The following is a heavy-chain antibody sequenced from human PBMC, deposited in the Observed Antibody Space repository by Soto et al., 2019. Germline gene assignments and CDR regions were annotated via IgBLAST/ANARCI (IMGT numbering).Heavy chain of an antibody. V-gene: IGHV3-23*01. CDR1: XFTFSSYS. CDR3: AKRDSGSGRSPPLINY. J-gene: IGHJ4*02. D-gene: IGHD3-10*01. CDR2: VGGGGENT. Sequence: EVXLLXSXXGLVQPGXXXXXXCAASXFTFSSYSMNWVRQAPGXGXXXVATVGGGGENTFYADSVKGRFXIXXXXXXXXXXXXXXXXXXXXTAVYFCAKRDSGSGRSPPLINYWGQGTLVTVXS.